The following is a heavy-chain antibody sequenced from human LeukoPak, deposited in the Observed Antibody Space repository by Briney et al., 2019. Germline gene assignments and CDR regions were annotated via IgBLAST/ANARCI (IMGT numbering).Heavy chain of an antibody. J-gene: IGHJ4*02. CDR1: GGSFSGYY. D-gene: IGHD1-26*01. Sequence: PSETLSLTCAVYGGSFSGYYWSWIRQPPGKGLEWIGEINHSGSTNYNPSLKSRVTISVDTSKNQFSLKLSSVTAADTAVYYCARSPPWELGQFDYWGQGTLVTVSS. V-gene: IGHV4-34*01. CDR2: INHSGST. CDR3: ARSPPWELGQFDY.